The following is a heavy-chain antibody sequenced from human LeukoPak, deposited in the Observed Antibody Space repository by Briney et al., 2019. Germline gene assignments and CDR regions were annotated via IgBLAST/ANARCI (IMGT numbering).Heavy chain of an antibody. Sequence: ASVKVSCKASGYTFTGYYIHWVRQAPGQGLEWVGWINPYSGGTQYAQKFQGRVTMTRDTSISTAYMELSRLTSDDTAVYYCAREARDGYNTEYLQHWGRAPWSPSPQ. D-gene: IGHD5-24*01. J-gene: IGHJ1*01. CDR3: AREARDGYNTEYLQH. V-gene: IGHV1-2*02. CDR1: GYTFTGYY. CDR2: INPYSGGT.